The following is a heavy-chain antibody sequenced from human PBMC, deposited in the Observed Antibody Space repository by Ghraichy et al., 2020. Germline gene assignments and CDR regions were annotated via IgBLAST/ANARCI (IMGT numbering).Heavy chain of an antibody. CDR3: ARDRGAAGTDWFDP. D-gene: IGHD6-13*01. J-gene: IGHJ5*02. CDR1: GGSISSGGYY. CDR2: IYYSGST. V-gene: IGHV4-31*03. Sequence: SETLSLTCTVSGGSISSGGYYWSWIRQHPGKGLEWIGYIYYSGSTYYNPSLKSRVTISVDTSKNQFSLKLSSVTAADTAVYYCARDRGAAGTDWFDPWGQGTLVTVSS.